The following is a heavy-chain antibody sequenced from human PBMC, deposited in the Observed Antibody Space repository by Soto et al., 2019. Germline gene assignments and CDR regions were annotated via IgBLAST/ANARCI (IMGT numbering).Heavy chain of an antibody. CDR3: ARCYCSIGSCYTCWHFDL. CDR1: GYTFSNYG. D-gene: IGHD2-15*01. J-gene: IGHJ2*01. CDR2: IGPYNGNT. V-gene: IGHV1-18*01. Sequence: QVPLVQSGPEVKKPGASVKVSCQASGYTFSNYGISWVRQAPGQGLEWMGWIGPYNGNTDYAQNFQGRVTMTRDTSTNTAYMELRSLRYDDTALYYCARCYCSIGSCYTCWHFDLWGRGALLTVSS.